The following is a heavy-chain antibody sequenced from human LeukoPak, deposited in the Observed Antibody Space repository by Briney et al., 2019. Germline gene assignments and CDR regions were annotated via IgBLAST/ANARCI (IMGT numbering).Heavy chain of an antibody. D-gene: IGHD3-22*01. CDR3: AKDSAPLSYYDSTFDY. V-gene: IGHV3-9*01. J-gene: IGHJ4*02. Sequence: GGSLRLSCAASGFTFDAYAMHWVRQPPGKGLEWVSGISWSSDSIGYADSVKGRFTISRDNAKNSLYLQMNSLRAEDTALYYCAKDSAPLSYYDSTFDYWGQGTLVTVSS. CDR1: GFTFDAYA. CDR2: ISWSSDSI.